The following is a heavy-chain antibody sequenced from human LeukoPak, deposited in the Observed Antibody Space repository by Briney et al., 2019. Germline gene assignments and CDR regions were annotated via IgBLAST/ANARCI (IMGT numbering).Heavy chain of an antibody. CDR2: ITPILGIA. Sequence: ASVKVSCKASGGTFSSYAISWVRQAPGQGLEWMGRITPILGIANYAQKFQGRVTITADKSTSTAYMELSSLRSEDTAVYYCARVRGSSSFDYWGQGTLVTVSS. CDR3: ARVRGSSSFDY. J-gene: IGHJ4*02. CDR1: GGTFSSYA. D-gene: IGHD6-6*01. V-gene: IGHV1-69*04.